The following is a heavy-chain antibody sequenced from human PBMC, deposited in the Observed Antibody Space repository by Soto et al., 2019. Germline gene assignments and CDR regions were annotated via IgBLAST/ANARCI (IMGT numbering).Heavy chain of an antibody. J-gene: IGHJ3*01. CDR1: GFPFGSFG. Sequence: GGSLRLSCTVSGFPFGSFGMHWVRQAPGKGLEWVAGIWYDGSNKYYVDSVKGRFTIFRDNSKNMVFLQMDSPRAEDTAIYYCARAGRRADDAIDVWGQGTQVTVSS. CDR3: ARAGRRADDAIDV. V-gene: IGHV3-33*01. CDR2: IWYDGSNK.